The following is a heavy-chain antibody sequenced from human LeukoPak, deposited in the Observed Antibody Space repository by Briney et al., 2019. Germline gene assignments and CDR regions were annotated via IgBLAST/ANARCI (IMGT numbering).Heavy chain of an antibody. V-gene: IGHV3-23*01. CDR2: ISGSGGST. CDR1: GFTFSSYA. J-gene: IGHJ4*02. Sequence: GGSLRLSCAASGFTFSSYAMSWVRQAPGKGLEWVSGISGSGGSTYYADSAKGRFTISRDNAKDTLYLQMNSLRVEDTAVYYCARGGGIYGLWDYWGQGTLVTVSS. CDR3: ARGGGIYGLWDY. D-gene: IGHD1-26*01.